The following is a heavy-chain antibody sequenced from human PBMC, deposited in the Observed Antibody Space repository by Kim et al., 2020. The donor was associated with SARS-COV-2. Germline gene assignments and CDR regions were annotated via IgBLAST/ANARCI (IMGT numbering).Heavy chain of an antibody. CDR1: GFTFSDLY. CDR2: ISGDGSTI. D-gene: IGHD3-3*01. CDR3: AREPYYYSSSP. Sequence: GGSLRLSCAASGFTFSDLYMSWIRQGPGKGLEWVSYISGDGSTIHYADSVKGRFTVSRDNAKSSLYLQMNSLRAEDTAVYYCAREPYYYSSSPWGQGNL. V-gene: IGHV3-11*01. J-gene: IGHJ4*02.